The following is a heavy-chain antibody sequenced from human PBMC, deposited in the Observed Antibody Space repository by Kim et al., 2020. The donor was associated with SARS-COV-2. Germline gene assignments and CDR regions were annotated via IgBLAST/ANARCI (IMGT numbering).Heavy chain of an antibody. CDR2: ISYDGSNK. CDR1: GFTFSSYG. V-gene: IGHV3-30*18. Sequence: GGSLRLSCAASGFTFSSYGMHWVRQAPGKGLEWVAVISYDGSNKYYADSVKGRFTISRDNSKNTLYLQMNSLRAEDTAVYYCAKDLSVAGTLPTWEEAGYWGQGTLVTVSS. J-gene: IGHJ4*02. CDR3: AKDLSVAGTLPTWEEAGY. D-gene: IGHD6-19*01.